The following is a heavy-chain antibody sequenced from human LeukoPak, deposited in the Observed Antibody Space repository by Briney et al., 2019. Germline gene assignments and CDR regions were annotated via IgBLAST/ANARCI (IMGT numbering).Heavy chain of an antibody. D-gene: IGHD1-26*01. Sequence: SETLSLTCAVYGGSFSGYYWSWIRQPPGKGLEWIGEINHSGSTNYNPSLKSRVTLSVDTSKNQLSLTLTSVTAADTALYYCARQVGATTLIDSWGRGTLVTVSS. V-gene: IGHV4-34*01. CDR3: ARQVGATTLIDS. J-gene: IGHJ4*02. CDR1: GGSFSGYY. CDR2: INHSGST.